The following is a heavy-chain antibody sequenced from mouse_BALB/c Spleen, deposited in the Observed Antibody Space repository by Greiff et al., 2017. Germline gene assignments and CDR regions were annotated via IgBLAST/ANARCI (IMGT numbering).Heavy chain of an antibody. J-gene: IGHJ2*01. CDR2: INPSSGYT. CDR3: ARLTTMINYFDY. Sequence: VQLHQSGAELARPGASVKMSCKASGYTFTSYTMHWVKQRPGQGLEWIGYINPSSGYTNYNQKFKDKATLTADKSSSTAYMQLSSLTSEDSAVYYCARLTTMINYFDYWGQGTTLTVSS. CDR1: GYTFTSYT. V-gene: IGHV1-4*01. D-gene: IGHD2-4*01.